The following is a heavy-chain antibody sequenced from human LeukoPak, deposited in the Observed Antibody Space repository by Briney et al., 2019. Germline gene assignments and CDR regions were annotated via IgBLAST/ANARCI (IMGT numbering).Heavy chain of an antibody. V-gene: IGHV1-18*01. D-gene: IGHD4-17*01. J-gene: IGHJ6*02. CDR2: ISAYNGNT. CDR1: GYTFTSYG. CDR3: ARRDHGDYGHYYYYGMDV. Sequence: GASVKVSCKASGYTFTSYGISWVRQAPGQGLEWMGWISAYNGNTNYAQKLQGRVTMTTDTSTSTAYMELRSLRSDDTAVYYCARRDHGDYGHYYYYGMDVWGQGTTVTVSS.